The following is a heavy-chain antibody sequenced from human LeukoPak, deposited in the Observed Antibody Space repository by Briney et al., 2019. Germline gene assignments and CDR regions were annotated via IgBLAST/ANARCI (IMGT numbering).Heavy chain of an antibody. J-gene: IGHJ6*04. CDR2: ISSSGSTI. CDR3: AELGITMIGGV. Sequence: GGSLRLSCAASGFTFDEYGMSWVRQAPGKGLEWVSYISSSGSTIYYADSVKGRFTISRDNAKNSLYLQMNSLRAEDTAVYYCAELGITMIGGVWGKGTTVTISS. V-gene: IGHV3-48*03. D-gene: IGHD3-10*02. CDR1: GFTFDEYG.